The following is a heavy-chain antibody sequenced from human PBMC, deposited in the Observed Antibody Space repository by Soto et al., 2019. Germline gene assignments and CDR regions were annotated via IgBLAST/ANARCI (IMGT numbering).Heavy chain of an antibody. V-gene: IGHV3-30*18. CDR1: GFTFSTYG. D-gene: IGHD2-21*02. J-gene: IGHJ2*01. CDR3: ANDPHAYCGGDCYAWINWYFDL. CDR2: ISYDGTKK. Sequence: QVQLVESGGGVVQPGRSLRLSCAASGFTFSTYGIHWVRQAPGKGLEWVAVISYDGTKKYYADSEKGRFTISRDNSKKTLWLQMNSLRTEDTAVYYCANDPHAYCGGDCYAWINWYFDLWGRCTLLTVSS.